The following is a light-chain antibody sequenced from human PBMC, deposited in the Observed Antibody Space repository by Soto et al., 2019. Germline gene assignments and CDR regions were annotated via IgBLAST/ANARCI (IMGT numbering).Light chain of an antibody. CDR2: SND. V-gene: IGLV1-47*02. CDR1: SSNIETND. CDR3: ATWADGLSGVV. Sequence: QSVLTQPPSASGTPGQRVTISCSGSSSNIETNDIFWHQQLPGSAPKLLIYSNDQRPSGVPDRFSASKSGTSASLAISGLPSEDEAEYFCATWADGLSGVVFGEGTKLTVL. J-gene: IGLJ2*01.